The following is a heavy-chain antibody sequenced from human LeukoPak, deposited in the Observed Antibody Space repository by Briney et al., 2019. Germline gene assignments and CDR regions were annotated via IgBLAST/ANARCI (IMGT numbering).Heavy chain of an antibody. CDR1: GFTFSSYW. J-gene: IGHJ4*02. D-gene: IGHD3-16*02. V-gene: IGHV3-7*03. Sequence: GGSLRLSCAASGFTFSSYWMSWVRQAPGKGLEWVANIKQDGSEKYYVDSVKGRFTISRDNAKNSLYLQMNSLRGEDTAVYYCARDGYDYVWGSYRYWDYWGQGTLVTVSS. CDR2: IKQDGSEK. CDR3: ARDGYDYVWGSYRYWDY.